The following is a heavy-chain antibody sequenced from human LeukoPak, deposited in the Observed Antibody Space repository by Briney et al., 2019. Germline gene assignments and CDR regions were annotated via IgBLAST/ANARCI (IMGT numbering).Heavy chain of an antibody. CDR2: INPTSGGT. CDR1: GYTFIGYY. J-gene: IGHJ4*02. D-gene: IGHD1-1*01. V-gene: IGHV1-2*02. Sequence: ASVKVSCKASGYTFIGYYIHWVRQAPGQRLEWMGWINPTSGGTNFAQRFRGRVTMTRDTSLSTAYMGLSSLRSDDTAVYYCARGTGNNWYDYFDYWGQGTLVTVSS. CDR3: ARGTGNNWYDYFDY.